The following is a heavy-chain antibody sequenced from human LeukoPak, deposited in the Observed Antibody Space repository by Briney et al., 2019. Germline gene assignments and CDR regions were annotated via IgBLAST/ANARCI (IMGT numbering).Heavy chain of an antibody. Sequence: GGSLRLSCVASGFTFSSYWMSWVRQAPGKGLEWVANIKQDGSEKYYVDSVKGRFTISRDNAKNSLYLQMNSLRGEDTAVYYCARVGSGWSLDYWGQGTLVSVSS. V-gene: IGHV3-7*01. D-gene: IGHD6-19*01. CDR3: ARVGSGWSLDY. J-gene: IGHJ4*02. CDR2: IKQDGSEK. CDR1: GFTFSSYW.